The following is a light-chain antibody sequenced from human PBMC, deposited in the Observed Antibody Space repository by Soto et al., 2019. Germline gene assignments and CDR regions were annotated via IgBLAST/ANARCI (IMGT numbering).Light chain of an antibody. CDR1: QSVSNN. CDR3: HQHNNWWT. Sequence: EIVLTQSPATLSLSPGERATLSCRASQSVSNNLAWYHQKPGQAPRLLIYGASSRATGIPARFSGSGSGTDFTLTITSLQSEDFGVYYCHQHNNWWTFGQGTKVDIK. V-gene: IGKV3-15*01. J-gene: IGKJ1*01. CDR2: GAS.